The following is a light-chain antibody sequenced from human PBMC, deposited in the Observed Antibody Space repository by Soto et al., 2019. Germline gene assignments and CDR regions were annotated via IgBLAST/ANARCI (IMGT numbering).Light chain of an antibody. CDR2: LGS. J-gene: IGKJ5*01. V-gene: IGKV2-28*01. CDR3: MQALQPT. CDR1: QSLLHSNGYNY. Sequence: DIVMTQSPLSLPVTPGEPASISCRSSQSLLHSNGYNYLDWYLQKPGQSPQLLIYLGSNRASGVPDRFSGSGSGTDFTLKISRVAAEDVGVYYCMQALQPTFGQGTRLEIK.